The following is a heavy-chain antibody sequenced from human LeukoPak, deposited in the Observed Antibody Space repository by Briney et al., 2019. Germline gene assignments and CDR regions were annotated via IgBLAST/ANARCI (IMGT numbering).Heavy chain of an antibody. D-gene: IGHD6-6*01. CDR1: GFTFSRYW. CDR3: ARIGYSSSSIDY. V-gene: IGHV3-7*01. Sequence: PGGSLRLSCTASGFTFSRYWMSWVRQAPGKGLEWVANIKQDGSDKYYVYSVKGRFTVSRDNAKNSLYLQMNSLRADDTAVYFCARIGYSSSSIDYRGQGTLVTVSS. J-gene: IGHJ4*02. CDR2: IKQDGSDK.